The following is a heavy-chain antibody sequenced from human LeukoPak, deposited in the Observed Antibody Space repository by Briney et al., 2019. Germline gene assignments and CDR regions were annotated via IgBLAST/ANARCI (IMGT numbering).Heavy chain of an antibody. V-gene: IGHV4-59*11. Sequence: SETLSLTCSVSGGSMNGHFWSWIRQSPGKGLEWIGNVHLPSNFSPSLKSRVTISMDTSRSQFSLKLGTVTAADTAVYYCACYNFVGRTFDCWGQGTLVTVSS. J-gene: IGHJ4*02. D-gene: IGHD5-24*01. CDR2: VHLPS. CDR1: GGSMNGHF. CDR3: ACYNFVGRTFDC.